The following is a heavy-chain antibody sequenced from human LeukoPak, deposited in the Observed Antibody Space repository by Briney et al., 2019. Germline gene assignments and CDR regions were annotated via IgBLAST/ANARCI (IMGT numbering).Heavy chain of an antibody. Sequence: PGGSLRLSCAASGFTFSSYSMNWVRPAPGKGLEWVSYISSISSTIYYADSVKGRFTISRDNAKNSLYLPMNSLRAEDTAVYDCARDQVVVTAILDYWGQGTLVPVSS. CDR2: ISSISSTI. J-gene: IGHJ4*02. V-gene: IGHV3-48*04. CDR1: GFTFSSYS. D-gene: IGHD2-21*02. CDR3: ARDQVVVTAILDY.